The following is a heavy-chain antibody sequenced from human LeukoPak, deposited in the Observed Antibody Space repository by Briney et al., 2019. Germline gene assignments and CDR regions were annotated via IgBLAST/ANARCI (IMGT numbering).Heavy chain of an antibody. V-gene: IGHV3-30*04. J-gene: IGHJ4*02. CDR2: ISYDGSNK. D-gene: IGHD5-18*01. CDR3: ARERTTMVTRHFDY. CDR1: GFTFSSYA. Sequence: GRSLRLSCAASGFTFSSYAMHWVRQAPGKGLEWVAVISYDGSNKYYADSVKGRFTISRDNSKNTLYLQMNSLRAEDTAVYYCARERTTMVTRHFDYWGQGTLVTVSS.